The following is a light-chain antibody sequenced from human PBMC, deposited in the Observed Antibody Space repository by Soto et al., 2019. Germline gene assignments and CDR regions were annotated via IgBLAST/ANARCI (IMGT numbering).Light chain of an antibody. CDR1: QSISRY. CDR2: AAS. J-gene: IGKJ2*01. Sequence: DIQMTQSAFSLSSSVGDRVTITCRASQSISRYLNWYQQKQGTAPKLLIYAASTLQSGVPSRFSGSGSRTDFTLTISSQQPEDVATYYCQQSYSTPPTFGQGTKLEIK. V-gene: IGKV1-39*01. CDR3: QQSYSTPPT.